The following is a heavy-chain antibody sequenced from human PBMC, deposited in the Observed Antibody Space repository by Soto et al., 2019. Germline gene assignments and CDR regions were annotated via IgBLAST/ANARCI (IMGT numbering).Heavy chain of an antibody. CDR1: GFTVSSNY. Sequence: EVQLVESGGGLIQPGGSLRLSCAASGFTVSSNYMSWVRQAPGKGLEWVSVIYSGGSTYYADSVKGRFPISRDNSKNTLYLQMNSLRAEDTAVYYCARGNQGNDGEELDAFDIWGQGTMVTVSS. D-gene: IGHD1-1*01. V-gene: IGHV3-53*01. J-gene: IGHJ3*02. CDR3: ARGNQGNDGEELDAFDI. CDR2: IYSGGST.